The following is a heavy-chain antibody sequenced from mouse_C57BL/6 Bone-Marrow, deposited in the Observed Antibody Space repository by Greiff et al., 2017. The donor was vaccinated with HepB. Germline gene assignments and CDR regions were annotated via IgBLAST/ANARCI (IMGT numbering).Heavy chain of an antibody. CDR2: INPSSGYT. V-gene: IGHV1-4*01. CDR3: ARERWFYAMDY. D-gene: IGHD2-2*01. Sequence: VNVVESGAELARPGASVKMSCKASGYTFTSYTMHWVKQRPGQGLEWIGYINPSSGYTKYNQKFKDKATLTADKSSSTAYMQLSSLTSEDSAVYYCARERWFYAMDYWGQGTSVTVSS. CDR1: GYTFTSYT. J-gene: IGHJ4*01.